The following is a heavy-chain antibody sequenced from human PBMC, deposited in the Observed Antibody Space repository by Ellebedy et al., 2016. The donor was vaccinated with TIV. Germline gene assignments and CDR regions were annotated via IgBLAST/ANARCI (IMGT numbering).Heavy chain of an antibody. CDR1: GGTFSSYA. V-gene: IGHV1-69*13. CDR2: IIPIFGTA. Sequence: AASVKVSCKASGGTFSSYAISWVRQAPGQGLEWMGGIIPIFGTANYAQKFQGRVTITADESTSTAYMELSSLRSEDTAVYYWARDEGGLGWLPTPEGDDAFDIWGQGTMVTVSS. D-gene: IGHD5-12*01. CDR3: ARDEGGLGWLPTPEGDDAFDI. J-gene: IGHJ3*02.